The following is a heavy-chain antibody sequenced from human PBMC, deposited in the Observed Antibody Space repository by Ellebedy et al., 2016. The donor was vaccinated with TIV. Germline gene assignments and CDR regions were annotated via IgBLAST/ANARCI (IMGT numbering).Heavy chain of an antibody. Sequence: PGGSLRLSCAASGFSFSNYPMTWVRQAPGKGLEWVSGISGSGSRTDYADSVKGRFTISRDNSKNTLYLQMDSLRDDDTAVFYCARDLRVGRTNDALDVWGQGTMVTLSS. CDR3: ARDLRVGRTNDALDV. CDR1: GFSFSNYP. D-gene: IGHD1-26*01. V-gene: IGHV3-23*01. CDR2: ISGSGSRT. J-gene: IGHJ3*01.